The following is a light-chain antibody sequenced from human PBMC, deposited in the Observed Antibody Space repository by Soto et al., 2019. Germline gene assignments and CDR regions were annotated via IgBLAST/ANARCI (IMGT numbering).Light chain of an antibody. Sequence: QSALTQPASVSGSPGQSITISCSGTSSDIGAYDHVAWFRQFPGKTPKLVIYSVSNRPSGVSYRFSGSKSGNTASLTISGLQADDEADYYCISYTVSRSYVFGPGTKVTVL. CDR2: SVS. CDR1: SSDIGAYDH. J-gene: IGLJ1*01. CDR3: ISYTVSRSYV. V-gene: IGLV2-14*01.